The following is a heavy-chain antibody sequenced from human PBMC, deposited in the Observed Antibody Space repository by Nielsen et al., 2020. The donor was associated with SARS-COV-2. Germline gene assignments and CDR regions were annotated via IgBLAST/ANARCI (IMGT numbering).Heavy chain of an antibody. CDR1: GFTFSSYG. CDR2: ISYDGSNK. Sequence: GESLKISCAASGFTFSSYGMHWVRQAPGKGLEWVAVISYDGSNKYYADSVKGRFTISRDNSKDTLSLQMNSLRAEDTAVYYCARDFDYWGQGTLVTVSS. CDR3: ARDFDY. V-gene: IGHV3-30*03. J-gene: IGHJ4*02.